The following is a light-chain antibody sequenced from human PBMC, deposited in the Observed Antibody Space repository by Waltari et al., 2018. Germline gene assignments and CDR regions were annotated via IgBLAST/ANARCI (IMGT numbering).Light chain of an antibody. CDR3: QQYEAFPVT. CDR2: KAS. V-gene: IGKV1-5*03. J-gene: IGKJ1*01. CDR1: QSVNRW. Sequence: DIQMTKPPSPLPASVGAKVQITCRASQSVNRWLAWYQQKPGKAPKLLISKASALQNGVAPRFSGGGSGTEFTLTISNLQPDDSSTYYCQQYEAFPVTFGHGTKVEIK.